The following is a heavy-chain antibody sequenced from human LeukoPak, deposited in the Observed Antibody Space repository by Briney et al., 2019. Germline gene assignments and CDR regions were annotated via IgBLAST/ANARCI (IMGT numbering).Heavy chain of an antibody. CDR1: GGSISSYY. CDR3: ARGQVDTAMVDY. Sequence: SETLSPTCTVSGGSISSYYWSWIRQPPGKGLEWIGYIYYSGSTNYNPSLKSRVTISVDTSKNQFSLKLSSVTAADTAVYYCARGQVDTAMVDYWGQGTLVTVSS. J-gene: IGHJ4*02. V-gene: IGHV4-59*01. D-gene: IGHD5-18*01. CDR2: IYYSGST.